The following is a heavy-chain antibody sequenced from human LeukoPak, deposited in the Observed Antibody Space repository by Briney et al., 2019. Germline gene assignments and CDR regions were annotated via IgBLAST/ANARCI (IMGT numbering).Heavy chain of an antibody. Sequence: ASVKVSCKASVYTFTSYNINWVRQAPGQGLEWMGIINPSGGSTSYAQKFQGRVTMTRDMSTSTVYMELSSLRSEDTAVYYCARAQGGYYFDYWGQGTLVTVSS. CDR2: INPSGGST. CDR3: ARAQGGYYFDY. V-gene: IGHV1-46*01. J-gene: IGHJ4*02. CDR1: VYTFTSYN. D-gene: IGHD3-16*01.